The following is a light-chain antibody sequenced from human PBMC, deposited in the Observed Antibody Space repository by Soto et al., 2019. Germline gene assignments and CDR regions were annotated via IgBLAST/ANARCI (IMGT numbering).Light chain of an antibody. J-gene: IGLJ2*01. CDR3: QAWDSSTGVV. CDR2: QDT. CDR1: KLGARF. Sequence: SYELTQPPSVSVSPGQTASIPCSGDKLGARFACWYQQKPGQSPVMVIYQDTRRPSGIPGRFSGSNSGNTATLTISGTQAMDEADYYCQAWDSSTGVVFGGGTKLTVL. V-gene: IGLV3-1*01.